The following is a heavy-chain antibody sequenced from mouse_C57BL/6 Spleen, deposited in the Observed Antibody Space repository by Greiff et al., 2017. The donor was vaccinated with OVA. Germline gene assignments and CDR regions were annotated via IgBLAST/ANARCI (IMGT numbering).Heavy chain of an antibody. CDR3: AKYGNYPMDY. J-gene: IGHJ4*01. CDR1: GYSFTGYY. D-gene: IGHD2-1*01. CDR2: INPSTGGT. Sequence: EVQLQQSGPELVKPGASVKISCKASGYSFTGYYMNWVKQSPEKSLEWIGEINPSTGGTTYNQKFKAKATLTVDKSSSTAYMQLKSLTSEDSAVYYCAKYGNYPMDYWGQGTSGTVSS. V-gene: IGHV1-42*01.